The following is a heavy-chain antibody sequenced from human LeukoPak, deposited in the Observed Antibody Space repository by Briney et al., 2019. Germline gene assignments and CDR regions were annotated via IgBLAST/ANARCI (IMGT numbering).Heavy chain of an antibody. D-gene: IGHD5-24*01. CDR3: AREVGPFHQLDY. CDR1: GFTVSSNY. V-gene: IGHV3-53*01. Sequence: AGSLRLSCAAYGFTVSSNYMSWVRQAPGKGLEWVSVIYSGGSTYYADSVKGRFTISRDNSKNTLSLQLNSLSAEATAVYSFAREVGPFHQLDYWGKGTLVTVSS. CDR2: IYSGGST. J-gene: IGHJ4*02.